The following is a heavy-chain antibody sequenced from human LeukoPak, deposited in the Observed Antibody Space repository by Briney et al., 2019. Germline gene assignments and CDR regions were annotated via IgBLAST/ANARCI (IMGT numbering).Heavy chain of an antibody. Sequence: GASVKVSCKVSGYTLTELSMHWVRQAPGKGLEWMGGFDPEDGETIYAQKFQGRVTMTEDTSTDTAYMELSSLRSEDTAVYYCGTRGGVVVVPAAITYFDYWGQGTLVTVSS. CDR2: FDPEDGET. V-gene: IGHV1-24*01. CDR1: GYTLTELS. J-gene: IGHJ4*02. D-gene: IGHD2-2*01. CDR3: GTRGGVVVVPAAITYFDY.